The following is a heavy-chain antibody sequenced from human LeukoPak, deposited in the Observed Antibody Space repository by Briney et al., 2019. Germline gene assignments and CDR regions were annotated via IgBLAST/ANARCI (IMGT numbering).Heavy chain of an antibody. V-gene: IGHV3-23*01. Sequence: GGSLRLSCAASGFTFSSYAMSWVRQAPGKGLEWVSAISGSGGSTYYAYSVKRRFTISSDNPKHPRYLQRNILRAENTAVYYCAKDIFASITMVRGVITLFDYWGQGTLVTVSS. D-gene: IGHD3-10*01. CDR1: GFTFSSYA. J-gene: IGHJ4*02. CDR2: ISGSGGST. CDR3: AKDIFASITMVRGVITLFDY.